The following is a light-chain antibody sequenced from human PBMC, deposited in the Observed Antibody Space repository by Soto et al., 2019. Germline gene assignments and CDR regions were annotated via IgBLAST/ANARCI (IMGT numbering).Light chain of an antibody. CDR2: GAS. CDR3: QQFGSSSYT. Sequence: EIVVTQSPGTLSLSPGERATLSCRASQSISSSYLAWYQHKPGQAPRLLIFGASSRATDISDRFSGSGSGTDFTLTISRLEPEEFAVYYCQQFGSSSYTFGQGTKLEIK. CDR1: QSISSSY. V-gene: IGKV3-20*01. J-gene: IGKJ2*01.